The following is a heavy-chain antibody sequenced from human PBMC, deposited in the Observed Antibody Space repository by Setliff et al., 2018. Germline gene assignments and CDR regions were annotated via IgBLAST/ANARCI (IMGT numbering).Heavy chain of an antibody. J-gene: IGHJ4*02. CDR2: IWYDGSNK. CDR3: AMGGDGYNQGYFDY. Sequence: SLRLSCAASGFTFSSYGMHWVRQAPGKGPEWVAVIWYDGSNKYYADSVKGRFTISRDNSKNTLYLQMNSLRAEDTAVYYCAMGGDGYNQGYFDYWGQGTLVTVSS. CDR1: GFTFSSYG. D-gene: IGHD3-16*01. V-gene: IGHV3-33*01.